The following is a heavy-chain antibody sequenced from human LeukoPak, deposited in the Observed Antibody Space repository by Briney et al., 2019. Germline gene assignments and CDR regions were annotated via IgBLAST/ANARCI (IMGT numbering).Heavy chain of an antibody. J-gene: IGHJ2*01. V-gene: IGHV4-30-4*08. CDR3: ARAPGVAEVGRFDL. CDR2: IYYSGNI. D-gene: IGHD7-27*01. CDR1: GGSISSYY. Sequence: SETLSLTCTVSGGSISSYYWSWIRQPPGKGLEWIGYIYYSGNIYYNLSLKSRVTISVDTSKNQFSLKLTSVTAADTAVYYCARAPGVAEVGRFDLWGRGTLVTVSS.